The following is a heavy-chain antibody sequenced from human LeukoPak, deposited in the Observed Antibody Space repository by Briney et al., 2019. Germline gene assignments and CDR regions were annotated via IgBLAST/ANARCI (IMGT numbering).Heavy chain of an antibody. Sequence: PGGSLRLSCAASGFTFSSYSMNWVRQAPGKGLEWVSSISSSSSYIYYADSVKGRFTISRDNAKNSLYLQMNSLRAEDTAVYYCAKLVLPAAIISPYNWFDPWGQGTLVIVSS. V-gene: IGHV3-21*01. J-gene: IGHJ5*02. D-gene: IGHD2-2*01. CDR2: ISSSSSYI. CDR3: AKLVLPAAIISPYNWFDP. CDR1: GFTFSSYS.